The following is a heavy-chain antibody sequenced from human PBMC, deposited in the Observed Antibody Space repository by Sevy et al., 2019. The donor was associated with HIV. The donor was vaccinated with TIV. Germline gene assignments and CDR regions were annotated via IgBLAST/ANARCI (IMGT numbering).Heavy chain of an antibody. CDR3: ARDGSGSYYKTSGYYSMDV. CDR1: GFTFSSYG. V-gene: IGHV3-33*01. D-gene: IGHD3-10*01. J-gene: IGHJ6*02. CDR2: IWYDGSNK. Sequence: GGSLRLSCAASGFTFSSYGMHWVRQAPGKGLEWVAVIWYDGSNKYYADSVKGRFTISRDNSKNTLYLQMNSLRAEDTAVYYCARDGSGSYYKTSGYYSMDVWGQGTTVTVSS.